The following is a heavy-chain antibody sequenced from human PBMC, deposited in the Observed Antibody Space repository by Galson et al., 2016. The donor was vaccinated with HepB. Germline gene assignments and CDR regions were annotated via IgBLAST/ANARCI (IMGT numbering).Heavy chain of an antibody. J-gene: IGHJ5*02. CDR2: IKPDGREA. CDR1: GFTFKKDW. V-gene: IGHV3-7*03. CDR3: ARGTRTREA. Sequence: SLRLSCAVSGFTFKKDWMSWVRQAPGKGLEWVANIKPDGREAYYVDSVKGRFTVSRDNAKNSLYLQMNSLRVEDTAVYYCARGTRTREAWGQGTLVTVPS.